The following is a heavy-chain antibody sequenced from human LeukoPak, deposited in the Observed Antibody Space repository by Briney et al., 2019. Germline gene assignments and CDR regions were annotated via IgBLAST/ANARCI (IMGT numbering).Heavy chain of an antibody. CDR3: ARRGLLFPLDY. CDR2: ISSSGTYI. CDR1: GFTFSSYS. D-gene: IGHD3-16*01. J-gene: IGHJ4*02. Sequence: GGSLRLSCAASGFTFSSYSMNWVRQAPGQGLEWVSSISSSGTYIYYADSLKGRITISRDNAKNSLYLQMNSLRAEDTAVYYCARRGLLFPLDYWGQGTLATVSS. V-gene: IGHV3-21*01.